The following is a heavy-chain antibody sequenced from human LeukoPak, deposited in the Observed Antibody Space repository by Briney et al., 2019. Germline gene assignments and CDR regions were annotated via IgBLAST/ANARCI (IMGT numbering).Heavy chain of an antibody. CDR3: ATTVSEARPYYFDY. D-gene: IGHD6-6*01. CDR2: IYHSGST. Sequence: SETLSLTCTVSGYSISSGYYWGWIRQPPGRGLEWIGSIYHSGSTYYNPSLKSRVTISVDTSKNQFSLKLSSVTAADTAVYYCATTVSEARPYYFDYWGQGTLVTVSS. CDR1: GYSISSGYY. J-gene: IGHJ4*02. V-gene: IGHV4-38-2*02.